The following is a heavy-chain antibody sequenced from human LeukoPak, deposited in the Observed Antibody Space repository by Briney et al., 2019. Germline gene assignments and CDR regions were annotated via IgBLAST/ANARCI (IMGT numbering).Heavy chain of an antibody. J-gene: IGHJ4*02. CDR1: GFTFSDYY. CDR3: ARSDYYDSSGQGYFDY. Sequence: SGGSLRLSCAASGFTFSDYYMSWIRQAPGKGLEWVSYISSSGSTIYYADSVKGRFTISRDNSKNTLYLQMNSLRAEDTAVYYCARSDYYDSSGQGYFDYWGQGTLVTVSS. D-gene: IGHD3-22*01. CDR2: ISSSGSTI. V-gene: IGHV3-11*04.